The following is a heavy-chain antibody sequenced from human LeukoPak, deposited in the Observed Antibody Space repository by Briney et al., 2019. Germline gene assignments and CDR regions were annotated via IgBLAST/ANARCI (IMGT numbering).Heavy chain of an antibody. CDR3: TTVVVITTYFDY. D-gene: IGHD3-22*01. Sequence: GGSLRLSCAASGFTFSNAWMSWVRQAPGKGLEWVGRIKNKTDGGTTDYAAPVKGRFTISRDDSKNTLYLQMNSLKTEDTAVYYCTTVVVITTYFDYWGQGTLVTVSS. J-gene: IGHJ4*02. CDR2: IKNKTDGGTT. V-gene: IGHV3-15*01. CDR1: GFTFSNAW.